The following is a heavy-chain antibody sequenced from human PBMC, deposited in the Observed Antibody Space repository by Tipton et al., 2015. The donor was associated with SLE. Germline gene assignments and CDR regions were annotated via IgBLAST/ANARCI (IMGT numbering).Heavy chain of an antibody. V-gene: IGHV4-34*01. CDR2: INHSGST. J-gene: IGHJ6*02. CDR3: ARGMLTWRGAIVGVDV. Sequence: TLSLTCAVYGGYFSGYYWSWIRQPPGKGLEWIGEINHSGSTNYNPSLKSRVTISVDTSKNQFSLKLSSVTAADTAVYYCARGMLTWRGAIVGVDVWGQGTTVNVSS. CDR1: GGYFSGYY. D-gene: IGHD2-8*01.